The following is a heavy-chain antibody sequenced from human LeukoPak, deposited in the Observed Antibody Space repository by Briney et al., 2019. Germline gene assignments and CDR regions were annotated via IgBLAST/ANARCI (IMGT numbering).Heavy chain of an antibody. CDR1: GGSITSAGYS. V-gene: IGHV4-61*02. Sequence: SETLSLTCTVSGGSITSAGYSWGWIRQPAGKGLEWVGRIYSGGSTNSNPSLKSRVTISVDTSKNQFSLKLRSVTAADTAVYFCARGYCTTTSCSENRYYFDSWGQGALVTVSS. D-gene: IGHD2-2*01. CDR2: IYSGGST. J-gene: IGHJ4*02. CDR3: ARGYCTTTSCSENRYYFDS.